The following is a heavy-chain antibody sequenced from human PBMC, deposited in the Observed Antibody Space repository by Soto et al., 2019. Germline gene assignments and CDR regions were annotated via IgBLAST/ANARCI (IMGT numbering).Heavy chain of an antibody. Sequence: SETLSLTCTVSGGSISSSSYYWGWIRQPPGKGLEWIGSIYYSGSTYYNPSLKSRVTISVDTSKNQFSLKLSSVTAADTAVYYCARLLRITMVRGVINPHDYWGQGTLVTVS. CDR1: GGSISSSSYY. CDR2: IYYSGST. J-gene: IGHJ4*02. V-gene: IGHV4-39*01. CDR3: ARLLRITMVRGVINPHDY. D-gene: IGHD3-10*01.